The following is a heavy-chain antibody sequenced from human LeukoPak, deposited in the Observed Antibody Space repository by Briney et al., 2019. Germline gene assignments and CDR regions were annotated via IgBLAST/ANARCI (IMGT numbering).Heavy chain of an antibody. CDR1: GGSIRSHY. J-gene: IGHJ4*02. CDR2: IQYSGNT. CDR3: ARLEMTTRFGGDY. Sequence: SETLSLTCTVSGGSIRSHYWSWIRQPPGKGPEWIGCIQYSGNTNYNPSLKSRFIISVDTSKNQFSLKVNSVTAADTAVYYCARLEMTTRFGGDYWGQGILVTVSS. D-gene: IGHD5-24*01. V-gene: IGHV4-59*08.